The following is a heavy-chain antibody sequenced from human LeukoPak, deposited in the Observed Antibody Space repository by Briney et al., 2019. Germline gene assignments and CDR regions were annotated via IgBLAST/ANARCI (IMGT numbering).Heavy chain of an antibody. CDR1: GFTFSSYA. J-gene: IGHJ6*03. V-gene: IGHV3-30*04. Sequence: GGSLRLSCAASGFTFSSYAMHWVRQAPGKGLEWVAVISYDGSNKYYAGSVKGRFTISRDNSKNTLYLQMNSLRAEDTAVYYCARPLEYSSSSGLGYYYYMDVWGKGTTVTVSS. D-gene: IGHD6-6*01. CDR3: ARPLEYSSSSGLGYYYYMDV. CDR2: ISYDGSNK.